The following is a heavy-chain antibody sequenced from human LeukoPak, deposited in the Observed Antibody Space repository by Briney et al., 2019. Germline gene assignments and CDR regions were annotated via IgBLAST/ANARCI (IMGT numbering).Heavy chain of an antibody. CDR3: ARGEGDMARGVGFDY. CDR1: GGSISSGGYY. CDR2: IYHSGST. J-gene: IGHJ4*02. Sequence: SQTLSLTCTVSGGSISSGGYYWSWIRQPPGKGLEWIGYIYHSGSTYYNPSLKSRVTISVDRSKNQFSLKLSSVTAADTAVYYCARGEGDMARGVGFDYWGQGTLVTVSS. D-gene: IGHD3-10*01. V-gene: IGHV4-30-2*01.